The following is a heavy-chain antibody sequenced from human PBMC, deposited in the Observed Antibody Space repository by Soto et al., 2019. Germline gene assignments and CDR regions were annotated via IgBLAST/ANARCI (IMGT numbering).Heavy chain of an antibody. CDR3: ARHYATGTYPLEY. V-gene: IGHV4-59*08. J-gene: IGHJ4*02. CDR1: GGSVSGYY. CDR2: IYDSGTI. Sequence: PSETLSLTCTVSGGSVSGYYWSWIRQSPENGLQWIVYIYDSGTINYNPSLKSRITVSVDTSKNQVSLKLSSVTAADTAVYYRARHYATGTYPLEYWGQGTLVTVSS. D-gene: IGHD3-10*01.